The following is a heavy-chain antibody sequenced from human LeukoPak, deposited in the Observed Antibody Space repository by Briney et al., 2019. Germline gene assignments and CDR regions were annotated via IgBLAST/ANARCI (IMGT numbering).Heavy chain of an antibody. V-gene: IGHV1-18*01. D-gene: IGHD5-18*01. CDR3: ARGGDVDSHGYGVFDY. J-gene: IGHJ4*02. CDR2: TSDYNGNT. CDR1: VYSFTHYG. Sequence: ASVKVSFKPSVYSFTHYGISWVRQAPGPGLEWMGWTSDYNGNTNYAQKLQGRVTMTTDTSTSTAYMELRSLSSDDRAVYYCARGGDVDSHGYGVFDYWGQGTLVTVSS.